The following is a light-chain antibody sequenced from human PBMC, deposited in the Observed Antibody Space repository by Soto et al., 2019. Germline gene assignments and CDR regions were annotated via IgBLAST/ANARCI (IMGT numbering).Light chain of an antibody. CDR2: AAS. J-gene: IGKJ5*01. CDR1: ETISTF. Sequence: DIQFTQAPSSLSACLVDRVTITCRASETISTFLNWYQHKPGKAPKLLISAASRLQSGVPPRFSGSGSGTDFTLTINSLRPEDFASYYCQQSYSSSPITFGPGTRLEIK. CDR3: QQSYSSSPIT. V-gene: IGKV1-39*01.